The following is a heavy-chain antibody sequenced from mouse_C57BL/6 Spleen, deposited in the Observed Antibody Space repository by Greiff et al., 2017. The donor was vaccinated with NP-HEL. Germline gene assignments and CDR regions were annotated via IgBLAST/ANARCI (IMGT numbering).Heavy chain of an antibody. V-gene: IGHV1-19*01. Sequence: VQLQQSGPVLVKPGASVKMSCKASGYTFTDYYMNWVKQSHGKSLEWIGVINPYNGGTSYNQKFKGKATLTVDKSSSTAYMELNSLTSEDSAVYYCARNRGSSPAWFAYWGQGTLVTVSA. CDR3: ARNRGSSPAWFAY. CDR2: INPYNGGT. D-gene: IGHD1-1*01. J-gene: IGHJ3*01. CDR1: GYTFTDYY.